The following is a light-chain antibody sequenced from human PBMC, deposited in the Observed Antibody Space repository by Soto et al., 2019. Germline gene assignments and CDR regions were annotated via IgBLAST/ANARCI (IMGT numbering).Light chain of an antibody. J-gene: IGLJ3*02. CDR3: SSYTSSITPV. CDR2: EVT. Sequence: QSALTQPASVSGSPGQSITISCTGTSSDVGGYNYVSWYQQHPVKAPKLMIYEVTNRPSGVSNRFSGSKSGNAASLTISRLQAEDEADYYCSSYTSSITPVFGGGTKLTVL. CDR1: SSDVGGYNY. V-gene: IGLV2-14*01.